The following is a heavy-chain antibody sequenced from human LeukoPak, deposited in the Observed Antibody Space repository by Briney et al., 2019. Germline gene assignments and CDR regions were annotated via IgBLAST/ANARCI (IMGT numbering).Heavy chain of an antibody. J-gene: IGHJ4*02. CDR3: ARHVRTGTTRSFDY. CDR1: GYSFSSYW. CDR2: IYPGDSDT. Sequence: GESLKISCNSTGYSFSSYWIGWVRQMPGKGLEWMGIIYPGDSDTRYSPSFEGQVTISADKSITTAYLRWSSLRASDTAMYYCARHVRTGTTRSFDYWGQGTLVTVSS. D-gene: IGHD1-7*01. V-gene: IGHV5-51*01.